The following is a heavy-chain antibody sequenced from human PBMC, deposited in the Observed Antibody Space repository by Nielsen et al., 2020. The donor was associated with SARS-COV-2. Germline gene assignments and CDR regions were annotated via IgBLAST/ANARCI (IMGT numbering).Heavy chain of an antibody. J-gene: IGHJ3*02. D-gene: IGHD3-10*01. CDR2: ISYDGSNK. CDR3: ASYYYGSGSHTLIGAFDI. V-gene: IGHV3-30-3*01. Sequence: WIRQSPGKGLEWVAVISYDGSNKYYADSVKGRFTISRDNSKNTLYLQMNSLRAEDTAVYYCASYYYGSGSHTLIGAFDIWGQGTMVTVSS.